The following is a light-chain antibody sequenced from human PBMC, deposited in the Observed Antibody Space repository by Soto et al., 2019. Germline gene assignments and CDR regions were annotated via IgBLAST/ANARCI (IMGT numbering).Light chain of an antibody. J-gene: IGLJ1*01. CDR2: NNN. CDR3: AAWDDSLNSIV. Sequence: QSVLTQPPSASGTPGQRVTISCSGSSSNIGSNTVNWDQQLPGTAPKLLIYNNNQRPSGVPDRFSGSKSGTSASLAISGLPSEYEADYYCAAWDDSLNSIVFGTGTELTVL. V-gene: IGLV1-44*01. CDR1: SSNIGSNT.